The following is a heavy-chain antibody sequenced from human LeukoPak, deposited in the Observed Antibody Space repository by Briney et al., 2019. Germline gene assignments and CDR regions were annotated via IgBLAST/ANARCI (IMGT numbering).Heavy chain of an antibody. CDR1: GGSISSYY. CDR2: IYYSGST. D-gene: IGHD5-18*01. V-gene: IGHV4-59*08. Sequence: SETLSVTFTVSGGSISSYYWRWIRQPPGKGLEWIGFIYYSGSTYYNPSLKSRVTISVDTSKNQFSLRLSSVTAIDTAEYFCARHQMRYSNGTLFDYWGQETLVTVSS. CDR3: ARHQMRYSNGTLFDY. J-gene: IGHJ4*02.